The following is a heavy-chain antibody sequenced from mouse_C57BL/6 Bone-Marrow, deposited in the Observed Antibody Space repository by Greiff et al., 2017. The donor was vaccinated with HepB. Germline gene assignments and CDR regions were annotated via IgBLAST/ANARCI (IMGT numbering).Heavy chain of an antibody. D-gene: IGHD1-1*01. Sequence: VQRVESGAELVRPGTSVKMSCKASGYTFTNYWIGWAKQRPGHGLEWIGDIYPGGGYTNYNEKFKGKATLTADKSSSTAYMQNSSLTSEDSAIYYYARLSYYGVFYAMDYWGQGTSVTVSS. CDR3: ARLSYYGVFYAMDY. CDR2: IYPGGGYT. V-gene: IGHV1-63*01. J-gene: IGHJ4*01. CDR1: GYTFTNYW.